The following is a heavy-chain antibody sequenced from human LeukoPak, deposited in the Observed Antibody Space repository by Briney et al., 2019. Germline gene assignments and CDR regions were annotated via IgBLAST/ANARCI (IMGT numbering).Heavy chain of an antibody. CDR1: GFTFSNYA. D-gene: IGHD6-19*01. Sequence: PGGSLRLSCAASGFTFSNYAMRWVRQAPGKGLEWVSGISGSGDSTYYADSVKGRFTISRDNSKNTRYLQRNSLRAEDTAAYYCARRSGIAVAGAFDYWGQGALVTVSS. V-gene: IGHV3-23*01. CDR3: ARRSGIAVAGAFDY. CDR2: ISGSGDST. J-gene: IGHJ4*02.